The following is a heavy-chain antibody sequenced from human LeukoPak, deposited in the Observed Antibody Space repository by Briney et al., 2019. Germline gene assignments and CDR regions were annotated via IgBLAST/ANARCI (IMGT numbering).Heavy chain of an antibody. CDR2: INPSGGST. D-gene: IGHD3-10*01. J-gene: IGHJ4*02. V-gene: IGHV1-46*03. Sequence: ASVKVSCKASGYTFTSYYMLWVRQAPGQGLEWMGIINPSGGSTSYAQKFQGRVTMTRDTSTSTVYMELSSLRSEDTAVYYCAIQTYYYGSGSYYSTALDYWGQGTLVTVSS. CDR3: AIQTYYYGSGSYYSTALDY. CDR1: GYTFTSYY.